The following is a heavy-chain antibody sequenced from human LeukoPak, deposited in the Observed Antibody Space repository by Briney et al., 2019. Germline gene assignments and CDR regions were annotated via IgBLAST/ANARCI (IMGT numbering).Heavy chain of an antibody. CDR2: INPRGGST. CDR1: GCTFTSYY. D-gene: IGHD5-24*01. CDR3: ARALVEMATIVGASPPEPVDY. Sequence: ASVKVSCKASGCTFTSYYMHWVRQAPGQGLEWMGIINPRGGSTSYAQKFQGRVTMTRDTSTSTVYMELSSLRSEDTAVYYCARALVEMATIVGASPPEPVDYWGQGTLVTVSS. V-gene: IGHV1-46*01. J-gene: IGHJ4*02.